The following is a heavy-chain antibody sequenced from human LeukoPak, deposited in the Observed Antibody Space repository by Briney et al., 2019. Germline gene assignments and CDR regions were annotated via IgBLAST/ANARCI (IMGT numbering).Heavy chain of an antibody. Sequence: PGGSLRLSCAASGFTFSTYSMSWVRQAPGKGLEWVSYISSSSSTIYYADSVKGRFTISRDNAKNSLYLQMNSLSADDTAVYYCAGGASEYSSSGDFACWGQGTLVTVSS. CDR3: AGGASEYSSSGDFAC. CDR1: GFTFSTYS. D-gene: IGHD6-6*01. J-gene: IGHJ4*02. V-gene: IGHV3-48*01. CDR2: ISSSSSTI.